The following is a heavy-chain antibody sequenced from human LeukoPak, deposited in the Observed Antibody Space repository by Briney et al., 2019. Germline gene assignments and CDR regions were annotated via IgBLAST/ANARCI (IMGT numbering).Heavy chain of an antibody. J-gene: IGHJ4*02. CDR1: GFTFSTYT. CDR2: IRSSGSNK. Sequence: GGSLRLPCAASGFTFSTYTMNWVRQAPGKGLEWVSSIRSSGSNKYYADSVKGRFTISRDNAQNSLYLQMDSLRAEDTAVYYCARTKGGYSNGKGPLDYWGQGTLVTVSS. V-gene: IGHV3-21*01. CDR3: ARTKGGYSNGKGPLDY. D-gene: IGHD5-18*01.